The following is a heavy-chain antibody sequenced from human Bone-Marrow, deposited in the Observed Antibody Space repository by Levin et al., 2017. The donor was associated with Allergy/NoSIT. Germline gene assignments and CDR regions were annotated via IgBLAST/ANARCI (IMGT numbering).Heavy chain of an antibody. CDR3: ARGTRIAARRYCTACPPPYYMDV. V-gene: IGHV1-8*01. CDR2: MNPNSGNT. Sequence: GESLKISCKASGYTFTSYDINWVRQATGQGLEWMGWMNPNSGNTGYAQKFQGRVTMTRNTSISTAYMELSSLRSEDTAVYYCARGTRIAARRYCTACPPPYYMDVWGKGTTVTVSS. J-gene: IGHJ6*03. D-gene: IGHD6-6*01. CDR1: GYTFTSYD.